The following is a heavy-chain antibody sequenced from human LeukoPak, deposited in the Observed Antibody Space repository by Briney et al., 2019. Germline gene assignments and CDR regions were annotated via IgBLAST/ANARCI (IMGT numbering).Heavy chain of an antibody. CDR2: INPSGGSP. CDR3: ARGDPVYEWLDF. D-gene: IGHD2-8*01. V-gene: IGHV1-46*01. J-gene: IGHJ4*02. CDR1: GYTFTDYY. Sequence: ASVTVSCKTSGYTFTDYYVHWVRQAPGQGLEWMGIINPSGGSPSYAQKFQGRITVTSDLSTSKVYMALSSLRSEDTAVYYCARGDPVYEWLDFWGQGTLVTVPS.